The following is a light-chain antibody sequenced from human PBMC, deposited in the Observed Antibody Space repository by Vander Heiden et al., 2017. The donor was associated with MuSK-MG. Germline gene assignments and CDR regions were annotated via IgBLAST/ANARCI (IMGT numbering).Light chain of an antibody. J-gene: IGKJ3*01. CDR3: MQALQNPRSS. V-gene: IGKV2-28*01. Sequence: DIVMTQSPLSLPVTPGEPASISCRSSQSLLHSTGYNYLDWYLQKPGQSPQLLIYLGSNRASGVPDRVSGSGSGTDFTRKIRRGEAEDVGVDYCMQALQNPRSSFGPGTKVDIK. CDR2: LGS. CDR1: QSLLHSTGYNY.